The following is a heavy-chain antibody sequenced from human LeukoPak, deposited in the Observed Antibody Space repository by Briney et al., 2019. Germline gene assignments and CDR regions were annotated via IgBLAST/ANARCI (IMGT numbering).Heavy chain of an antibody. CDR3: ARGGDGYNYLEDY. CDR2: IIPIFGTA. CDR1: GYTFTSYG. J-gene: IGHJ4*02. D-gene: IGHD5-24*01. V-gene: IGHV1-69*13. Sequence: GASVKVSCKASGYTFTSYGISWVRQAPGQGLEWMGGIIPIFGTANYAQKFQGRVTITADESTSTAYMELSSLRSEDTAVYYCARGGDGYNYLEDYWGQGTLVTVSS.